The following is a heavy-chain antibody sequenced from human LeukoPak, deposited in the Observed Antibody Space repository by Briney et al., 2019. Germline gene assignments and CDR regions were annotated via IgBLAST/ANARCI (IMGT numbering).Heavy chain of an antibody. V-gene: IGHV1-24*01. J-gene: IGHJ6*02. CDR1: GYTLTELS. CDR2: FDPEDGET. Sequence: ASVKVSCKVSGYTLTELSMHWVRQAPGKGREWMGGFDPEDGETIYAQKFQGRVTMTEATSTDTAYMELSSLRSEDTAVYYCATDETGYDQEYGMDVWGQGTTVTVSS. CDR3: ATDETGYDQEYGMDV. D-gene: IGHD5-12*01.